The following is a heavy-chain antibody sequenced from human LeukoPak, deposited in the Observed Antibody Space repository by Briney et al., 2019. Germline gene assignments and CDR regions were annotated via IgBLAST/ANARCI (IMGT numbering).Heavy chain of an antibody. Sequence: SETLSLTCAVYGGSFSGYYWSWIRQPPGKGREWIGEINHSGSTNYNPSLKSRVTISVDTSKNQFSLKLSSVTAADTAVYYCARGFLSGSHYFDYWGQGTLVTVSS. J-gene: IGHJ4*02. CDR1: GGSFSGYY. CDR3: ARGFLSGSHYFDY. CDR2: INHSGST. D-gene: IGHD1-26*01. V-gene: IGHV4-34*01.